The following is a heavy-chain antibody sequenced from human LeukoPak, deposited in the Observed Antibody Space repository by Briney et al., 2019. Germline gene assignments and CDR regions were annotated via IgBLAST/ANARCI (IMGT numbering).Heavy chain of an antibody. CDR1: GFTVRSNY. V-gene: IGHV3-66*01. CDR3: ARGGLNLGFAY. D-gene: IGHD3/OR15-3a*01. J-gene: IGHJ4*02. Sequence: GGSLRLSCAASGFTVRSNYMSWVRQAPGKGLEWVSVIYSGGSPYYADSVKGRFTISRDNSKNTLYLQMNSLRAEDTAVYYCARGGLNLGFAYWGQGTLVTVSS. CDR2: IYSGGSP.